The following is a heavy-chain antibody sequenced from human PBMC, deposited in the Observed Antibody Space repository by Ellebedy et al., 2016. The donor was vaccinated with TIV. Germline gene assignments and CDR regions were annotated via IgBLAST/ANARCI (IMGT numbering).Heavy chain of an antibody. Sequence: LRLSCTVSGGSISSRGYYWSWIRQHPGKGLEWIGFIFYSGSTYYTPSLMGRLTISVDTSKNQFSLRLTSLTVADTAVYFCARGADGYSGHLDYWGQGTLVTVSS. J-gene: IGHJ4*02. CDR3: ARGADGYSGHLDY. D-gene: IGHD5-12*01. CDR1: GGSISSRGYY. V-gene: IGHV4-31*03. CDR2: IFYSGST.